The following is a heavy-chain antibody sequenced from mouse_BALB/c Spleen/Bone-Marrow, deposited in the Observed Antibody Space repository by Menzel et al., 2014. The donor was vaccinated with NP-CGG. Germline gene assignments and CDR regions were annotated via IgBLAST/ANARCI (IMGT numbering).Heavy chain of an antibody. CDR1: GYTFTSYW. V-gene: IGHV1-61*01. Sequence: QVQLKESGAELVRPGTPVKLSCKASGYTFTSYWMNWVKQRPGRGLEWIGRIDPSDSETHYNQKFKDKATLTVDKSSSTAYIQLSSLTSEDSAVYYCARWGAYFDYWGHGTTLTVSS. CDR2: IDPSDSET. J-gene: IGHJ2*01. CDR3: ARWGAYFDY.